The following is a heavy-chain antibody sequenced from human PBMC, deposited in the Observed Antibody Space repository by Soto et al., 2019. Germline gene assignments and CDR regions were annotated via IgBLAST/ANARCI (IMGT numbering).Heavy chain of an antibody. V-gene: IGHV5-51*01. CDR3: ARGHCTTTICDSWFDP. D-gene: IGHD2-2*01. Sequence: GESLKISCTGVGYSFTSYWIGWVRQMPGKGLEWMGIIYPGDSDTRYSPSFQGQVTISADKSITTAYLQWSSLKASDTAMYYCARGHCTTTICDSWFDPWGQGTLVTVSS. CDR2: IYPGDSDT. J-gene: IGHJ5*02. CDR1: GYSFTSYW.